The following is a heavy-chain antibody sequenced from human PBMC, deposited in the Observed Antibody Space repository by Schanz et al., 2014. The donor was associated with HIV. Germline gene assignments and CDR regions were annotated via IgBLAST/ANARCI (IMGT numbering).Heavy chain of an antibody. D-gene: IGHD3-10*01. Sequence: EVQMLESGGGSVQPGGSLRLSCAASGFTFSNFAMSWVRQAPGKGLEWVSSISGSGVSTFYAGSVKGRFAISRDKSKNTLYLQMNSLRVEDTAIYYCTRVITRWFGEARYASDVGGQGTTVIVSS. CDR2: ISGSGVST. J-gene: IGHJ6*02. V-gene: IGHV3-23*01. CDR3: TRVITRWFGEARYASDV. CDR1: GFTFSNFA.